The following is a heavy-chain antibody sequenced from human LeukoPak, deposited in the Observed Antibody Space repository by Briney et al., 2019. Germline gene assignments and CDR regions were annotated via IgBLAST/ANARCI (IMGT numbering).Heavy chain of an antibody. CDR1: GFTFSRYW. D-gene: IGHD3-22*01. CDR2: IKQDGSEK. V-gene: IGHV3-7*02. CDR3: ASGGPHYYDTSGYYGIDY. Sequence: SGGSLRLSCAASGFTFSRYWMSWVRQAPGKGLEWVANIKQDGSEKYYVDSVKGRFTISRDNAQNSLHLQMNSLRAEDTAVYYCASGGPHYYDTSGYYGIDYWGQGSLVTVSS. J-gene: IGHJ4*02.